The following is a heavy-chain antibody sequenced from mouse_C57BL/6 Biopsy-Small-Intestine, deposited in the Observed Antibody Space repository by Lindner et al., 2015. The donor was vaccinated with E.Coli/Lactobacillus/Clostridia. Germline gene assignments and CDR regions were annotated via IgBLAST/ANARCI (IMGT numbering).Heavy chain of an antibody. D-gene: IGHD2-3*01. Sequence: VQLQESGPELVKPGASVKMSCKASGYTFTSYVMHWVKQKPGQGLEWIGYINPYNDGTKYNENFKGKATLTSDKSSSTAYMELSSLTSEDSAVYYCAMGDGYWFPYWGQGTLVTVSA. CDR2: INPYNDGT. CDR1: GYTFTSYV. CDR3: AMGDGYWFPY. V-gene: IGHV1-14*01. J-gene: IGHJ3*01.